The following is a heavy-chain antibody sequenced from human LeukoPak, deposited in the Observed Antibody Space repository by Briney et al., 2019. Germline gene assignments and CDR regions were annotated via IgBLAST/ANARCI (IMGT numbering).Heavy chain of an antibody. V-gene: IGHV3-74*01. J-gene: IGHJ4*02. D-gene: IGHD3-22*01. Sequence: PGGSLRLSCAASGFTFSSYWMHWVRQAPGKGLVWFSRINSDGSSTSYADSVKGRFTISRDNAKNTLYLQMNSLRAEDTAVYYCASLDSSGYYYFDYWGQGTLVTVSS. CDR2: INSDGSST. CDR1: GFTFSSYW. CDR3: ASLDSSGYYYFDY.